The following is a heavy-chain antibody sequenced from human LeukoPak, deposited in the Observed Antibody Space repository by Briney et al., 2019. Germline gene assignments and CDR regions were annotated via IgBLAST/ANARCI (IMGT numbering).Heavy chain of an antibody. V-gene: IGHV3-21*01. Sequence: GGSLRLSCAASGFTFCGYSMNWVRPAPGKGLEWVSFISTSSSYIYYADSVRGRFTISRDNAKNSLYLQMNSLRAEDTAVYYCARQQWLDGAYYFDYWGQGTLVTVSS. CDR3: ARQQWLDGAYYFDY. D-gene: IGHD6-19*01. CDR2: ISTSSSYI. CDR1: GFTFCGYS. J-gene: IGHJ4*02.